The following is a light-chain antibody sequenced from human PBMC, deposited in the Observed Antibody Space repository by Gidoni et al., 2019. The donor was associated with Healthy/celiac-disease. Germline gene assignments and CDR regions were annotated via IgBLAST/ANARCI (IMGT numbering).Light chain of an antibody. Sequence: IVMTQSPATLSLSPGERATLSCRSSQSVSSSYLSWYQQKPGQDPRLLIYGSSTRATGIPARFRGSGSGTEFTLTISRLQPEDFAVYYCQQDYNLPPETFGQGTKVEIK. J-gene: IGKJ1*01. CDR2: GSS. CDR3: QQDYNLPPET. V-gene: IGKV3D-7*01. CDR1: QSVSSSY.